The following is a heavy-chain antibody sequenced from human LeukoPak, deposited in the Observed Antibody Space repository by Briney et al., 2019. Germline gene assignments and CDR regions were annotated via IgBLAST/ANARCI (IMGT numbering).Heavy chain of an antibody. CDR3: ARSIIATRSKFDY. D-gene: IGHD1/OR15-1a*01. J-gene: IGHJ4*02. V-gene: IGHV4-59*08. CDR2: IYYSGST. Sequence: PPETLSLTRTVSGGSLSSYYWSWIRQPPGKGLEWIGYIYYSGSTNYNPSLKSRVTISVDTSKNQFSLKLSSVTAADTAVYYCARSIIATRSKFDYWRQGNLVAVSS. CDR1: GGSLSSYY.